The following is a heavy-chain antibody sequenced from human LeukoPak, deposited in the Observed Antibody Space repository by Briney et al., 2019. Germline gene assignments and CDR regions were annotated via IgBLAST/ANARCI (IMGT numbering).Heavy chain of an antibody. CDR2: IYTSGST. Sequence: PSQTLSLTCTVSGGSISSGSYYWSWIRQPAGKGLEWIGRIYTSGSTNYNPSLKSRVTISVDTSKNQFSLKLSSVTAADTAVYYCARDEYYYDSSGYYGSYYYYMDVWGKGTTVTVS. V-gene: IGHV4-61*02. J-gene: IGHJ6*03. CDR1: GGSISSGSYY. D-gene: IGHD3-22*01. CDR3: ARDEYYYDSSGYYGSYYYYMDV.